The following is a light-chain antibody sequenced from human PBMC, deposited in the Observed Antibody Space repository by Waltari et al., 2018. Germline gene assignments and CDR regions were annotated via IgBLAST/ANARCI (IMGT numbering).Light chain of an antibody. CDR2: QDF. V-gene: IGLV3-1*01. CDR1: KLGDKY. Sequence: SYEVTQPPSVSVSPGQTASIPCSGDKLGDKYVSWYQQKPGQSPLLVIYQDFKRPSGIPERCSGSNSGDTATLPISGTQAMDEADYFCQGWDSDPVFGGGTKLTVL. J-gene: IGLJ3*02. CDR3: QGWDSDPV.